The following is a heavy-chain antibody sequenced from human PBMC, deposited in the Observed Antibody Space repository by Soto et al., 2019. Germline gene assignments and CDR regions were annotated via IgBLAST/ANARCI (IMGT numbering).Heavy chain of an antibody. Sequence: QVQLVESGGGVVQPGRSLRLSCAASGFTFSSYAMHWVRQAPGKGLEWVAVISYDGSNKYYADSVKGRFTISRDNSKNTLYLQMNSLRAEDTAVYYCARDLPRIERYYGSGSLDYWGQGTLVTVSS. D-gene: IGHD3-10*01. CDR1: GFTFSSYA. J-gene: IGHJ4*02. CDR2: ISYDGSNK. CDR3: ARDLPRIERYYGSGSLDY. V-gene: IGHV3-30-3*01.